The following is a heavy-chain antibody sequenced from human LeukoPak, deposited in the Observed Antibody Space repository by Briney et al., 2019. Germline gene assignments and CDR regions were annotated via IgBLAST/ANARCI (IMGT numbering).Heavy chain of an antibody. J-gene: IGHJ3*02. CDR1: GGTFSSYT. Sequence: ASVKVSCKASGGTFSSYTIGWVRQAPGQGLEWMGRIIPILGIANYAQKFQGRVTITADKSTSTAYMELSSLRSEDTAVYYCARDRDYGDHDAFDIWGQGTMVTVSS. CDR2: IIPILGIA. CDR3: ARDRDYGDHDAFDI. V-gene: IGHV1-69*04. D-gene: IGHD4-17*01.